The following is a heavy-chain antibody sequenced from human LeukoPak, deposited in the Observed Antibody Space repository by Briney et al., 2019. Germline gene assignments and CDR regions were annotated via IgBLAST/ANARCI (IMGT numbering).Heavy chain of an antibody. CDR3: ARGFYGDFSKFDY. V-gene: IGHV3-33*01. D-gene: IGHD4-17*01. CDR2: IWYDGSDK. CDR1: GFTFSSYG. J-gene: IGHJ4*02. Sequence: GRSLRLSCAASGFTFSSYGMHWVRQAPGKGLEWVAFIWYDGSDKNYADSVKGRFTISRDNSKNTLYLQMNSLRAEDTAVYYCARGFYGDFSKFDYWGQGTLVTVSS.